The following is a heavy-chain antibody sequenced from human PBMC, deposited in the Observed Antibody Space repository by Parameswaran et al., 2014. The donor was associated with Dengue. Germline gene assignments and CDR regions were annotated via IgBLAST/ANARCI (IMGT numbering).Heavy chain of an antibody. V-gene: IGHV4-59*01. CDR3: ATGRGTGYFDY. CDR2: IYYSGST. J-gene: IGHJ4*02. Sequence: WIRQPPGKGLEWIGYIYYSGSTNYNPSLKSRVTISVDTSKNQFSLKLSSVTAADTAVYYCATGRGTGYFDYWGQGTLVTVSS. D-gene: IGHD1-14*01.